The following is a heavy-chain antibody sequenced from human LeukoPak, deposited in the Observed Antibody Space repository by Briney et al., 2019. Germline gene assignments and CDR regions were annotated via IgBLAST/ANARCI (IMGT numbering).Heavy chain of an antibody. CDR1: GGSFSGYY. Sequence: KPSETLSLTCAVYGGSFSGYYWSWIRQPPGKGLEWIGEIINSGRTNYNPSLKSRVTISVDTSKNQFSLKLSSVTAADTAVYYCARGPRSPYRGYCSSTSCPWFDPWGQGTLVTVSS. J-gene: IGHJ5*02. CDR3: ARGPRSPYRGYCSSTSCPWFDP. CDR2: IINSGRT. V-gene: IGHV4-34*01. D-gene: IGHD2-2*01.